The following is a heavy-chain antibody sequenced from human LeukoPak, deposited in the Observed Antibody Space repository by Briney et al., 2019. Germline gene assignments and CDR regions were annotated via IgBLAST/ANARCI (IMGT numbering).Heavy chain of an antibody. CDR2: INHSGST. J-gene: IGHJ4*02. CDR3: ARGSLDDSSGYYFDY. D-gene: IGHD3-22*01. V-gene: IGHV4-34*01. Sequence: PSETLSLTCAVYGGSFSGYYWSWIRQPPGEGLEWIGEINHSGSTNYNPSLKSRVTISVDTSKNQFSLKLSSVTAADTAVYYCARGSLDDSSGYYFDYWGQGTLVTVSS. CDR1: GGSFSGYY.